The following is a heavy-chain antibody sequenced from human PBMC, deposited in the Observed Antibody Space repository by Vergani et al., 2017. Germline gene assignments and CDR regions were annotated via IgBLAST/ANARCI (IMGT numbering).Heavy chain of an antibody. V-gene: IGHV1-69*05. D-gene: IGHD6-13*01. CDR3: AREQIAAAGTDYYYGMDV. CDR2: IIPIFGTT. CDR1: GGTFSSNS. Sequence: QGQLAQSGAEVKKPGSSVKVSCKASGGTFSSNSISWVRQAPGQGLEWMGRIIPIFGTTSYAQKFQGRVTMTRDTSTSTVYMELSSLRSEDTAVYYCAREQIAAAGTDYYYGMDVWGQGTTVTVSS. J-gene: IGHJ6*02.